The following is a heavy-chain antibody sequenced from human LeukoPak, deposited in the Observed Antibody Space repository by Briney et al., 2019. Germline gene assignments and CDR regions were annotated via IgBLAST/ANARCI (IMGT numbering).Heavy chain of an antibody. CDR1: GSTLSFYS. Sequence: QGGGSLRLSCAASGSTLSFYSMNWVRQAPGMGLEWISHISVSGRSIHYAESVKGRFTISRDSAKNSLYLQMNSLRAEDTAVYYCSTAKFDYWGQGPLLTVSS. CDR2: ISVSGRSI. J-gene: IGHJ4*02. CDR3: STAKFDY. V-gene: IGHV3-48*01.